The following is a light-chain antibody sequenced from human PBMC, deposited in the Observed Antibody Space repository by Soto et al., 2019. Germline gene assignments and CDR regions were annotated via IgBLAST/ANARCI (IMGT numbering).Light chain of an antibody. CDR1: QNINSNW. J-gene: IGKJ1*01. Sequence: EIVLTQSPGTLSLSPGERATLSCRTSQNINSNWLAWYQQKPGQAPRLVIYGAFTRATDIPDRFSGSGSGTDFTLTISRLEPEDFAVYYCQKFGNSQWTFGQGTKVEVK. CDR2: GAF. V-gene: IGKV3-20*01. CDR3: QKFGNSQWT.